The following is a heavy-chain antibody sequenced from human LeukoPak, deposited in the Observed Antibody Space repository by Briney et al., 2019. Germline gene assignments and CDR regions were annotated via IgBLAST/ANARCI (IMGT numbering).Heavy chain of an antibody. CDR3: AADVVVADSYYMDV. CDR1: GFIFTNSA. CDR2: IVVASGNT. V-gene: IGHV1-58*02. Sequence: ASVKVSCKASGFIFTNSATQWVRQARGQRLEWIGWIVVASGNTNYTQKFHEGVTITRDMSTSTAYMELSSLRSEDTAVYYCAADVVVADSYYMDVWGKRTTVTISS. D-gene: IGHD2-15*01. J-gene: IGHJ6*03.